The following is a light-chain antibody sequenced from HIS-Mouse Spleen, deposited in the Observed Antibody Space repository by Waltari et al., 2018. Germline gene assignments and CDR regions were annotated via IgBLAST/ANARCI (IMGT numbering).Light chain of an antibody. CDR1: SSDVGGYNY. V-gene: IGLV2-14*01. CDR3: SSYTSSSPYVV. CDR2: EVS. J-gene: IGLJ2*01. Sequence: QSALTQPASVSGSPGQSITISCTGTSSDVGGYNYVSWYQQHPGKAPKLMIYEVSNRPSGVSNRCAGSKSGNTASLTISGLQAEDEADYYCSSYTSSSPYVVFGGGTKLTVL.